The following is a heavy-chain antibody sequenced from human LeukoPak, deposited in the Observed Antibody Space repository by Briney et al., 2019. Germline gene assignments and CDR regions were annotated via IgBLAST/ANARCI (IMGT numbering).Heavy chain of an antibody. V-gene: IGHV4-34*01. CDR2: INHSGST. J-gene: IGHJ6*02. Sequence: SETLSLTCAVYGGSFSGYYWSWIRQPPGKGLEWIGEINHSGSTNYNPSLKSRVTISVDTSKNQFSLKLSSVTAADTAVYYCARGYPVRWLQFDQANYYYGMDVWGQGTTVTVSS. CDR1: GGSFSGYY. D-gene: IGHD5-12*01. CDR3: ARGYPVRWLQFDQANYYYGMDV.